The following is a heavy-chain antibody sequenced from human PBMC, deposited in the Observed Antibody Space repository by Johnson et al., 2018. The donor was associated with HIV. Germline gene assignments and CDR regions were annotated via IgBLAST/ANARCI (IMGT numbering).Heavy chain of an antibody. CDR1: GFTFSSYA. J-gene: IGHJ3*02. CDR3: ASSWGNAFDI. Sequence: VQLVESGGGLVQPGGSLRLSCAASGFTFSSYAMSWVRQAPGKGLEWVSTIIGSGGSTSYADSGKGRFNISRDNSKNTLYLQMNSLRAEDTAVYYCASSWGNAFDIWGQGTMVTVSS. V-gene: IGHV3-23*04. D-gene: IGHD7-27*01. CDR2: IIGSGGST.